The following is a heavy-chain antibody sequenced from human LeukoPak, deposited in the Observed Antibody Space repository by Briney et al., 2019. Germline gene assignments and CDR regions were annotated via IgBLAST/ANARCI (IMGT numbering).Heavy chain of an antibody. D-gene: IGHD6-19*01. CDR3: ASPLGARGWYTGPYDAFDI. CDR2: ISSSSSYI. J-gene: IGHJ3*02. CDR1: GFTFSSYS. V-gene: IGHV3-21*01. Sequence: PGGSLRLSCAASGFTFSSYSMNWVRQAPGKGLEWVSSISSSSSYIYYADSVKGRFTISRDNAKNSLYLQMNSLRAEDTAVYYCASPLGARGWYTGPYDAFDIWGQGTMVTVSS.